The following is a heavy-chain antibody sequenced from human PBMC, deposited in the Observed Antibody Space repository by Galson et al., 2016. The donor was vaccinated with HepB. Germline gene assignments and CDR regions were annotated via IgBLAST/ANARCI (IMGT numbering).Heavy chain of an antibody. CDR3: ARQTSMNGPNFYY. D-gene: IGHD2/OR15-2a*01. CDR2: IDPSDSHT. V-gene: IGHV5-10-1*01. J-gene: IGHJ4*02. CDR1: GYSYTSYW. Sequence: QSGAEVKKPGEPMRISCKAFGYSYTSYWITWVRQMPEKGLEWMGRIDPSDSHTKYSPSLQGHVTISADKSISTAYLQWSSLKASDTAMYYFARQTSMNGPNFYYWGQGTLVTVSS.